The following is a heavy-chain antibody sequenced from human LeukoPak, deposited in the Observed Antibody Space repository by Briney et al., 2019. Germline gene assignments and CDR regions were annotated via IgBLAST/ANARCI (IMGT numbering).Heavy chain of an antibody. J-gene: IGHJ3*02. D-gene: IGHD3-22*01. V-gene: IGHV3-20*04. CDR2: INWNGGST. Sequence: GGSLRLSCAASGFTFDDYGMSWVRQAPGKGLEWVSGINWNGGSTGYADSVKGRFTISRDNAKNSLYLQMNSLRAEDTALYYCARDYYDSSGPHDAFDIRGQGTMVTVSS. CDR1: GFTFDDYG. CDR3: ARDYYDSSGPHDAFDI.